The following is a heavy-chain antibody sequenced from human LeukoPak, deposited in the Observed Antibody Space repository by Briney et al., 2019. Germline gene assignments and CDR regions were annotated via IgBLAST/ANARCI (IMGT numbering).Heavy chain of an antibody. CDR2: IYYSGST. CDR3: ARDAGYSSSWYSYGMDV. Sequence: PSETLSLTCTVSGGSISSYYWSWIRQPPGKGREWMGYIYYSGSTNYNPSLKSRVTISVDTSKNQFSLKLSSVTAADTAVYYCARDAGYSSSWYSYGMDVWGQGTTVTVSS. J-gene: IGHJ6*02. V-gene: IGHV4-59*01. D-gene: IGHD6-13*01. CDR1: GGSISSYY.